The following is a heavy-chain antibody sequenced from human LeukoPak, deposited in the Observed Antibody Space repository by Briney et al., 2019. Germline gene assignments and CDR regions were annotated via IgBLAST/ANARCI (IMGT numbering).Heavy chain of an antibody. CDR1: GGSISTYY. V-gene: IGHV4-4*09. Sequence: SETLSPTCTVSGGSISTYYWSWIRQFPGKGLEWIGNIYHSGSTNYNPSLKSRFTISVDTSKNQFSLKMYSVTAADTAVYYCAGYTSGWAFDFWGQGALVTVSS. J-gene: IGHJ4*02. CDR3: AGYTSGWAFDF. D-gene: IGHD6-19*01. CDR2: IYHSGST.